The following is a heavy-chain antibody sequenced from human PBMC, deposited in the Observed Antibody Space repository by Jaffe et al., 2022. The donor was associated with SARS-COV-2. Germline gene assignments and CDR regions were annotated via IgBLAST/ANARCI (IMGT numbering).Heavy chain of an antibody. CDR2: IYDSGST. D-gene: IGHD5-18*01. J-gene: IGHJ6*02. CDR3: AREKRGYIYGTYYYGMDV. CDR1: GGSISSYY. Sequence: QVQLQESGPGLVKSSETLSLTCTVSGGSISSYYWSWIRQPPGKGLEWIGYIYDSGSTNYNPSLKSRLTISVDTSKNQFSLKLSSVTAADTAVYYCAREKRGYIYGTYYYGMDVWGQGTTVTVSS. V-gene: IGHV4-59*01.